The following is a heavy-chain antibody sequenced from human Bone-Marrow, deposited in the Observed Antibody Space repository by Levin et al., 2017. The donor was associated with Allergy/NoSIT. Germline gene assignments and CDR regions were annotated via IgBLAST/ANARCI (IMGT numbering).Heavy chain of an antibody. CDR3: ARSHSNGWYGDY. V-gene: IGHV1-2*04. D-gene: IGHD6-19*01. J-gene: IGHJ4*02. CDR2: INPNSGAT. Sequence: ASVKVSCKASGYTFTGYYMHWVRQAPGQGLEWMGWINPNSGATNYAQIFQGWVTMTRDTSITTAYMELSRLRSDDTAVYYCARSHSNGWYGDYWGQGTLVTVSS. CDR1: GYTFTGYY.